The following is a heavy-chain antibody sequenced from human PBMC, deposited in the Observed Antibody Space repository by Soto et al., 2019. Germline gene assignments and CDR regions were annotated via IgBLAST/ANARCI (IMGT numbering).Heavy chain of an antibody. CDR3: TTDFTMMAI. CDR1: GFTFGDYA. CDR2: IKSKAYGGTT. V-gene: IGHV3-49*03. D-gene: IGHD3-22*01. J-gene: IGHJ3*02. Sequence: GGSLRLSCTASGFTFGDYAMSWFRQAPGKGLEWVGFIKSKAYGGTTEYAASVKGRFTISRDDSKSILYLQMNGLKTEDTAVYYCTTDFTMMAIWGQGTMVTVSS.